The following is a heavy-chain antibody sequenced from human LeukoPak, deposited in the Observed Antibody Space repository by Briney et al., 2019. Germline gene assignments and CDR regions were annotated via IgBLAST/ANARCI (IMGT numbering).Heavy chain of an antibody. CDR3: ARFPTMVRGVNFDY. Sequence: ASVKVSCKASGYTFTSYAMNWVRQAPGQGLEWMGWINTNTGNPTYAQGFTGRFVFSLDTSVSTAYLQISSLRAEDTAVYYCARFPTMVRGVNFDYWGQGTLVTVSS. D-gene: IGHD3-10*01. V-gene: IGHV7-4-1*02. CDR1: GYTFTSYA. J-gene: IGHJ4*02. CDR2: INTNTGNP.